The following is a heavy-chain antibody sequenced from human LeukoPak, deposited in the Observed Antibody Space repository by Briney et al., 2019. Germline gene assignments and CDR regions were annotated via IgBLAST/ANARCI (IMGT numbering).Heavy chain of an antibody. D-gene: IGHD3-22*01. CDR3: AKDLLYDSSGYMGY. V-gene: IGHV3-30*02. J-gene: IGHJ4*02. Sequence: GGSLRLSCAASGFTFSTYGMHWVRQAPGKGLEWVAFIRYDGSNKYYADSVKGRFTISRDNSKNTLYLQMNSLRAGDTAVYYCAKDLLYDSSGYMGYWGQGTLVTVSS. CDR2: IRYDGSNK. CDR1: GFTFSTYG.